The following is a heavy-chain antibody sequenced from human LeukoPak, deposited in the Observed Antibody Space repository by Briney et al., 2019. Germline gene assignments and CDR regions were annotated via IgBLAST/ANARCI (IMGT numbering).Heavy chain of an antibody. CDR3: ARGAVAGPTEGGFFDY. CDR2: ISGSGGST. Sequence: PGGSLRLSCAASGFTFSSYAMSWVRQAPGKGLEWVSAISGSGGSTYYADSVKGRFTISRDNSKNTLYLQMNSLRAEDTAVYYCARGAVAGPTEGGFFDYWGQGTLVTVSS. V-gene: IGHV3-23*01. J-gene: IGHJ4*02. CDR1: GFTFSSYA. D-gene: IGHD6-19*01.